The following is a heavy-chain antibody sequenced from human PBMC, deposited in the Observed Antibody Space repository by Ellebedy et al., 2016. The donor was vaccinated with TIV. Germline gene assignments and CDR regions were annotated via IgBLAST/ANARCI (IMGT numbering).Heavy chain of an antibody. CDR3: ARDFHYYASGSWDDTFDI. CDR2: VSGKDGET. V-gene: IGHV1-18*01. CDR1: GYTFASYG. J-gene: IGHJ3*02. D-gene: IGHD3-10*01. Sequence: AASVKVSCKASGYTFASYGVSWVRQARGQGLEGNGWVSGKDGETNYGQKVEGRVTMTTDASTSTAYMDLRSLRSDDTAVYFCARDFHYYASGSWDDTFDIWGQGTVVTVSS.